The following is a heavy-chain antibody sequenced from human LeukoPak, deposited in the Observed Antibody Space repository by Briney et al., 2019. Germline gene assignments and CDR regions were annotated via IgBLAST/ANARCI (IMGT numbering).Heavy chain of an antibody. Sequence: PGGSLRLSCAASGFTVSSNYMSWVRQAPGKGLEWVSVIYSGGSTYYADSVKGRFTISRDNSKNTLYLQMNSLRAEDTAVYYCARDLAPYCSGGRCSTFDSWGQGTLVTVSS. CDR2: IYSGGST. V-gene: IGHV3-66*01. CDR1: GFTVSSNY. D-gene: IGHD2-15*01. CDR3: ARDLAPYCSGGRCSTFDS. J-gene: IGHJ4*02.